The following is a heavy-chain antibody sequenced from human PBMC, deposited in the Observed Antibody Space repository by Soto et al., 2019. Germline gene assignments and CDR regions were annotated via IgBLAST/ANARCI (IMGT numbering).Heavy chain of an antibody. D-gene: IGHD6-13*01. Sequence: PSETLSLTCAVYGGSFSAYYWSWIRQPPGKGLEWIGEINHSGSTNYNPSLKSRVTISVDTSKNQFSLKLSSVTAADTAVYYCATDSSNSSSWDIDYWGQGTLVTVSS. CDR1: GGSFSAYY. V-gene: IGHV4-34*01. CDR3: ATDSSNSSSWDIDY. J-gene: IGHJ4*02. CDR2: INHSGST.